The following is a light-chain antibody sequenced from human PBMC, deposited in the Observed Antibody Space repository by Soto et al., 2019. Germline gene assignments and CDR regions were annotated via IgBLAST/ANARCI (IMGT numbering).Light chain of an antibody. CDR1: GGSIASNY. CDR2: EDN. CDR3: QSYDSSNVV. Sequence: NFMLTQPHSVSASPGKTVTISCTRSGGSIASNYVQWYQQRPGSAPTTVIYEDNQRPSGVPDRFSGSIDSSSNSSSLTISGLKTEDEADYCCQSYDSSNVVFGGGTKLTVL. V-gene: IGLV6-57*04. J-gene: IGLJ2*01.